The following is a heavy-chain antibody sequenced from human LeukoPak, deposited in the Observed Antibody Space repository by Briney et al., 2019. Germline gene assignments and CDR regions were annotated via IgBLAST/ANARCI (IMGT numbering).Heavy chain of an antibody. J-gene: IGHJ3*02. CDR3: ARDRSIVGAFDI. D-gene: IGHD3-16*02. CDR2: ISYDGSNK. V-gene: IGHV3-30-3*01. Sequence: GGSLRLSCAASGFTFSSCAMHWVRQAPGKGLEWVAVISYDGSNKYYADSVKGRFTISRDNSKNTLYLQMNSLRAEDTAVYYCARDRSIVGAFDIWGQGTMVTVSS. CDR1: GFTFSSCA.